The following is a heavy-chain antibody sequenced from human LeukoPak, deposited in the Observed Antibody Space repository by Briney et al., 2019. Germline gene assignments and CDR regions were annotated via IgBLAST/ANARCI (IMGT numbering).Heavy chain of an antibody. CDR1: GFTFTSSA. CDR3: AAANPYSNYGILYYYYYGMDV. D-gene: IGHD4-11*01. CDR2: IVVGSGDT. Sequence: SVKVSCKASGFTFTSSAVQWVRQARGQRLEWIGWIVVGSGDTNYAQKFQERVTITRDMSTSTAYMELSSLRSEDTAVYYCAAANPYSNYGILYYYYYGMDVWGQGTTVTVSS. J-gene: IGHJ6*02. V-gene: IGHV1-58*01.